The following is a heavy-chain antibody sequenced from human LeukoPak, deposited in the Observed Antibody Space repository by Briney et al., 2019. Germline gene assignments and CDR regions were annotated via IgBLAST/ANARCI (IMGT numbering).Heavy chain of an antibody. V-gene: IGHV3-21*01. CDR1: GFTVSSNY. Sequence: GGSLRLSCVVSGFTVSSNYMSWVRQAPGKGLEWVSSISSSSTYIYHADSVKGRFTISRDNAKNSLYLQMNSLRAEDTAVYYCAGGYCSGGSCYDYFGYWGQGTLVTVSS. D-gene: IGHD2-15*01. CDR3: AGGYCSGGSCYDYFGY. J-gene: IGHJ4*02. CDR2: ISSSSTYI.